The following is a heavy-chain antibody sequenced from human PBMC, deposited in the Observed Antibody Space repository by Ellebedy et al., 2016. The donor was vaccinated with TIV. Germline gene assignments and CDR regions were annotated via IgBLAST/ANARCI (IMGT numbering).Heavy chain of an antibody. V-gene: IGHV3-33*01. D-gene: IGHD3-22*01. J-gene: IGHJ4*02. CDR3: TRDVGIGAYDSSGYYRFDY. CDR2: IWYDGSNK. CDR1: GFTFSSYG. Sequence: GESLKISXAASGFTFSSYGMHWVRQAPGKGLEWVAVIWYDGSNKYYADSVKGRFTISRDNSKNTLYLQMNSLRAEDTAVYYCTRDVGIGAYDSSGYYRFDYWGQGTLVTVSS.